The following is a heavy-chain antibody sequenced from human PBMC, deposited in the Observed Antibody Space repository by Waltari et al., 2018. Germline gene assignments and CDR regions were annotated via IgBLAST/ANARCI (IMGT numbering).Heavy chain of an antibody. CDR3: AGIRRGFWFFDL. Sequence: EEQLVESGGGLVQTGGSLRRSGAASGRNGTANSMTWVRQAPVKGLEWISYVSGDSGYIYYADSVRGRFTISRDNAQNSMYLQMNTLRADDTAVYYCAGIRRGFWFFDLWGRGTLVTVSS. J-gene: IGHJ2*01. V-gene: IGHV3-48*04. D-gene: IGHD3-10*01. CDR1: GRNGTANS. CDR2: VSGDSGYI.